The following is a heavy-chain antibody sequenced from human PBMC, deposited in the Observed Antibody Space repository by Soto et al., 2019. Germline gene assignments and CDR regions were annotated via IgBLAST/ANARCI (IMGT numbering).Heavy chain of an antibody. J-gene: IGHJ4*02. V-gene: IGHV3-11*01. CDR2: ISSSGSTI. CDR3: ARQKLKKDSYFDY. Sequence: GGSLRLSCAASGFTFSDYYMSWIRQAPGKGLEWVSYISSSGSTIYYADSVKGRFTISRDNAKNSLYLQMNSLRAEDTAVYYCARQKLKKDSYFDYWGQGTLVTVSS. CDR1: GFTFSDYY.